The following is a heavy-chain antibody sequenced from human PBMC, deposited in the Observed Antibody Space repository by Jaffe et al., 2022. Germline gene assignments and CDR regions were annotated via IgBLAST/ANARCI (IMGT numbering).Heavy chain of an antibody. Sequence: EVQLVESGGGLVQPGRSLRLSCAASGFTFDDYAMHWVRQAPGKGLEWVSGISWNSGSIGYADSVKGRFTISRDNAKNSLYLQMNSLRAEDTALYYCAKDIYSNFDAFDIWGQGTMVTVSS. CDR1: GFTFDDYA. CDR2: ISWNSGSI. D-gene: IGHD4-4*01. V-gene: IGHV3-9*01. CDR3: AKDIYSNFDAFDI. J-gene: IGHJ3*02.